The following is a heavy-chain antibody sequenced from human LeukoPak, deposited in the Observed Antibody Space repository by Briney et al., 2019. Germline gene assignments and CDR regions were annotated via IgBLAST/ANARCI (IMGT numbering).Heavy chain of an antibody. CDR3: ARAGGTTTGAFDI. J-gene: IGHJ3*02. V-gene: IGHV3-21*01. Sequence: GGTLRLSCAASGFTFNTYGMNWVRQAPGKGLEWVSSISSSSSYIYYADSVKGRFTISRDNAKNSLYLQMNSLRAEDTAVYYCARAGGTTTGAFDIWGQGAMVTVSS. CDR1: GFTFNTYG. D-gene: IGHD1-26*01. CDR2: ISSSSSYI.